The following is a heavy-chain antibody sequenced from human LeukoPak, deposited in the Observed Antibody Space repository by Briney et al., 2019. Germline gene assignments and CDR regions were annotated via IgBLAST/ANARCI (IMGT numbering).Heavy chain of an antibody. CDR1: GFTVSSNS. J-gene: IGHJ4*02. CDR2: IYSGGNT. Sequence: GGSLRLSCTVSGFTVSSNSMSWVRQAPGKGLEWVSFIYSGGNTPYSDSVKGRFTISRDNSKNTLYLQMNSLRAEDTALYYCARCGDGLPCDFDYWGQGTLLTVSS. V-gene: IGHV3-53*01. CDR3: ARCGDGLPCDFDY. D-gene: IGHD3-10*01.